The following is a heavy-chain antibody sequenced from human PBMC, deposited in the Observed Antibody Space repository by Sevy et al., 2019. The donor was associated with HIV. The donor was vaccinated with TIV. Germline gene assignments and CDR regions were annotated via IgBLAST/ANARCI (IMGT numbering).Heavy chain of an antibody. CDR3: ARVLHVDTAMVTPPGY. Sequence: ASVKVSCKASGGTFSSYAISWVRQAPGQGLEWMGGTIPIFGTANYAQKFQGRVTITADESTSTAYMELSSLRSEETAVYYCARVLHVDTAMVTPPGYWGQGTLVTVSS. V-gene: IGHV1-69*13. CDR1: GGTFSSYA. D-gene: IGHD5-18*01. CDR2: TIPIFGTA. J-gene: IGHJ4*02.